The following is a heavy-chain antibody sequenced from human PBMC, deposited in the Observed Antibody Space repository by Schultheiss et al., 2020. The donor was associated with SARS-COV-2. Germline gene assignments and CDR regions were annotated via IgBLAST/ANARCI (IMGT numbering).Heavy chain of an antibody. V-gene: IGHV3-48*04. CDR2: ISSSSSTI. D-gene: IGHD6-6*01. Sequence: GESLKISCAASGFTFSSYSMNWVRQAPGKGLEWVSYISSSSSTIYYADSVKGRFTISRDNAKNSLYLQMNSLRAEDTAVYYCARGFVPYYYYYMDVWGKGTTVTVSS. J-gene: IGHJ6*03. CDR3: ARGFVPYYYYYMDV. CDR1: GFTFSSYS.